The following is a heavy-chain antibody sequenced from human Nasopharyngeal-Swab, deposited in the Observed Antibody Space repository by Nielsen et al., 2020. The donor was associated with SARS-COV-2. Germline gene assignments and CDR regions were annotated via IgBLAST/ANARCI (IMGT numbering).Heavy chain of an antibody. CDR2: ISSSSSTI. J-gene: IGHJ6*02. D-gene: IGHD2-15*01. V-gene: IGHV3-48*04. CDR1: GFTFISYS. Sequence: GDSLKLSCAASGFTFISYSMNWVRQAPGKGLEWVSYISSSSSTIYYADSVKGRFTISRDNAKNSLYLQMNSLRAEDTAVYYCAGGYCSGGSCYPTPPYYYYGMDVWGQGTTVTVSS. CDR3: AGGYCSGGSCYPTPPYYYYGMDV.